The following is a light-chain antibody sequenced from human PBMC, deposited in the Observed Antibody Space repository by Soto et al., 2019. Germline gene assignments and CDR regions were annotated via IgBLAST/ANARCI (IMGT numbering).Light chain of an antibody. V-gene: IGKV3-15*01. CDR2: GAS. CDR1: QSVSIN. Sequence: EIVMTQSPATLSVSPGERATLSCRASQSVSINLAWYQQKPGQVTRLLIYGASTRATGIPARFSGSGSGTEFTLTISSLQSEEFAFYYFHHYNNWPPITFGGGNKVEIK. J-gene: IGKJ4*01. CDR3: HHYNNWPPIT.